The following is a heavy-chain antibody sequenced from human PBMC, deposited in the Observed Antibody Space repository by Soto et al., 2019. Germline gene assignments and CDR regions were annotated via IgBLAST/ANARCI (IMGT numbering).Heavy chain of an antibody. J-gene: IGHJ1*01. V-gene: IGHV3-30*03. CDR3: AQSLVASGSGDVQH. D-gene: IGHD5-12*01. CDR1: GFTFNSYG. CDR2: ISNDGSNQ. Sequence: QVQLVESGGGVVQPGRSLRLSCGASGFTFNSYGMHWVRQAPGKGLEWVAVISNDGSNQYYADSVKGRFTISRDNSKNTLYLQMDSLTAEDAAVYYCAQSLVASGSGDVQHWGQGTLVT.